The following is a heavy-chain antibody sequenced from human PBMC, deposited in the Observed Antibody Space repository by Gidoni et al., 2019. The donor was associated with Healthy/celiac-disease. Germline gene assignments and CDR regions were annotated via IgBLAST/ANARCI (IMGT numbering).Heavy chain of an antibody. J-gene: IGHJ4*02. CDR3: ARPVGSSSYHHPFDY. V-gene: IGHV1-46*01. CDR2: INPSGGST. CDR1: GYTFTSYY. Sequence: QEQLVQSGAEVKKPGASVKVSCTASGYTFTSYYMHWVRQAPGQGLEWMGIINPSGGSTSYEQKFQGRVTMTRDTSTSTVYMELSSLRSEDTAVYYCARPVGSSSYHHPFDYWGQGTLVTVSS. D-gene: IGHD2-15*01.